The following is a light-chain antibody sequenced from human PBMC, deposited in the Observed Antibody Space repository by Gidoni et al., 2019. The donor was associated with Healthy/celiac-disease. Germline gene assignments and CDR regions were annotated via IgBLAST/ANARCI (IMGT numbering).Light chain of an antibody. CDR3: QQYNNWPPVT. CDR1: QSVSSN. Sequence: EIVMTQSPATLSVSPGERATLSCRASQSVSSNFAWYQQKPGQAPRLLIYGASTRATGSPARFSGSGSGTEFTLTISSLQAEEFAVYYCQQYNNWPPVTFGQGTKLEIK. J-gene: IGKJ2*01. CDR2: GAS. V-gene: IGKV3-15*01.